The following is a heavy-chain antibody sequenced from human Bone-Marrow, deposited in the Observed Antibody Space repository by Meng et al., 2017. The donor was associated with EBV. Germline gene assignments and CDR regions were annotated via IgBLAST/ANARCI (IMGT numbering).Heavy chain of an antibody. Sequence: VHLQESGPGPAKPSETLPPTCVFSGGYISNSNWWSWDRQPPGKGLEWIGEIYNSGSTNYNPSLKSRVTISVDKSKNQFSLKLSSVTAADTAVYYCARDLANDYGDYYFDYWGQGSLVTVSS. CDR2: IYNSGST. V-gene: IGHV4-4*02. D-gene: IGHD4-17*01. CDR1: GGYISNSNW. J-gene: IGHJ4*02. CDR3: ARDLANDYGDYYFDY.